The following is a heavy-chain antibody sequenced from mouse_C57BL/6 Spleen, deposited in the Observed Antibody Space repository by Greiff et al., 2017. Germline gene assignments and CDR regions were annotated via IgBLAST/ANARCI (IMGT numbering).Heavy chain of an antibody. D-gene: IGHD2-4*01. Sequence: VQLQQSGPELVKPGASVTISCKASGYAFSSSWMNWVKQRPGKGLEWIGRIYPGDGDTNYNGKFKGKATLTADKSSSTAYMQLSSLTSEDSAIYFYARNYERYFDYWGQGTTLTVSS. J-gene: IGHJ2*01. V-gene: IGHV1-82*01. CDR1: GYAFSSSW. CDR2: IYPGDGDT. CDR3: ARNYERYFDY.